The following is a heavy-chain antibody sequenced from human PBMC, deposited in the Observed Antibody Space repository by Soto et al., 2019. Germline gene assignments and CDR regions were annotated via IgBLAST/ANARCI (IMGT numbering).Heavy chain of an antibody. CDR1: GYKFTTFW. CDR2: IDPTDSFT. D-gene: IGHD2-15*01. Sequence: EVQLEQSAAEVKKPGEPLKISCKASGYKFTTFWLNWVRQTPGKGLEWLGRIDPTDSFTNYSPPFEGHVTISVDRSISTAYLQWNSSQASDTAIYYCARPASGGSRDAFDVWGQGTTVTVSS. CDR3: ARPASGGSRDAFDV. V-gene: IGHV5-10-1*03. J-gene: IGHJ3*01.